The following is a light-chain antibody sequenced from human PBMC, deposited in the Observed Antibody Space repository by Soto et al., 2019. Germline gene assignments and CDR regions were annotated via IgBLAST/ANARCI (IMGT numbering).Light chain of an antibody. CDR2: LGS. Sequence: DIVMTQSPLSLPVTPGEPASISCRSSQSLLHSNGYNYLDWYLQKPGQSPQLLIYLGSNRASGVPDRYSGSGSGTDFTLKISRVEAEDVWVYYCMQALQTPLFTFGPGTKVAIK. CDR1: QSLLHSNGYNY. CDR3: MQALQTPLFT. V-gene: IGKV2-28*01. J-gene: IGKJ3*01.